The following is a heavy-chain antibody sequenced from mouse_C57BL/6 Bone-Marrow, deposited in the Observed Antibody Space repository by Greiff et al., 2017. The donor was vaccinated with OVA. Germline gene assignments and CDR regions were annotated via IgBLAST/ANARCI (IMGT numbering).Heavy chain of an antibody. Sequence: EVKVVESGGDLVKPGGSLKLSCAASGFTFSSYGMSWVRQTPDKRLEWVATISSGGSYTYSPDSVKGRFTISRDNAKNTLYLQMISRKSEDTAMYYCARHGDYGSFFDYWGQGTTLTVSS. J-gene: IGHJ2*01. D-gene: IGHD1-1*01. V-gene: IGHV5-6*01. CDR3: ARHGDYGSFFDY. CDR2: ISSGGSYT. CDR1: GFTFSSYG.